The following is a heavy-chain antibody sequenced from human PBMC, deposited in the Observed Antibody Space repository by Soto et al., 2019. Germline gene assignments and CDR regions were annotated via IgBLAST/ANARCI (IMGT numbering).Heavy chain of an antibody. CDR2: IFSNDEK. J-gene: IGHJ4*02. CDR1: GFSLSNARMG. V-gene: IGHV2-26*01. D-gene: IGHD6-6*01. Sequence: GSGPTLVNPTETLTLTCTVSGFSLSNARMGVSWIRQPPGKALEWLAHIFSNDEKSYSTSLKSRLTISKDTSKSQVVLTMTNMDPVDTATYYCARIPNSSSSPLVDYWGQGTLVTVSS. CDR3: ARIPNSSSSPLVDY.